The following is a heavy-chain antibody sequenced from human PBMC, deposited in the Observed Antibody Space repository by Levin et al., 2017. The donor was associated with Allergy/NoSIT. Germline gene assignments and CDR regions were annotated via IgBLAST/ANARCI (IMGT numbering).Heavy chain of an antibody. Sequence: SGPTLVKPTQTLTLTCTFSGFSLSTSGVGVGWIRQPPGKALEWLALIYWDDDKRCSPSLKSRLTITKDTSKNQVVLTMTNMDPVDTATYYCAHTVISAGTAEYFQHWGQGTLVTVSS. CDR1: GFSLSTSGVG. CDR3: AHTVISAGTAEYFQH. V-gene: IGHV2-5*02. J-gene: IGHJ1*01. CDR2: IYWDDDK. D-gene: IGHD6-13*01.